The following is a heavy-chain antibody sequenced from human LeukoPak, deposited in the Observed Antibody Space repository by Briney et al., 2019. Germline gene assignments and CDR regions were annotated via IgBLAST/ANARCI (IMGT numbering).Heavy chain of an antibody. CDR2: ISGSGGST. CDR1: GFTFSSYA. D-gene: IGHD2-2*01. J-gene: IGHJ1*01. CDR3: AKDGIKYQLPRYFQH. Sequence: GGSLRHSCAASGFTFSSYAMSWVRQAPGKGLEWVSAISGSGGSTYYADSVKGRFTISRDNSKNTLYLQMNSLRAEDTAVYYCAKDGIKYQLPRYFQHWGQGTLVTVSS. V-gene: IGHV3-23*01.